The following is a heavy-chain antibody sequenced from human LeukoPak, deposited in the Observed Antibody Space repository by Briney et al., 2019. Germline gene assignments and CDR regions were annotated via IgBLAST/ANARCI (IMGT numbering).Heavy chain of an antibody. V-gene: IGHV3-30*02. D-gene: IGHD4-23*01. CDR2: IRYYGHNK. CDR1: AFTSSSYG. Sequence: PGRSLRLSCAAYAFTSSSYGMHWVSHAQGKWLEWVASIRYYGHNKNYTDSMKDSFTISRDNCKNTLYLQMNSLRAEDTAVYYCAKDLFGGNSVGWFDPWGQGTLVTVSS. J-gene: IGHJ5*02. CDR3: AKDLFGGNSVGWFDP.